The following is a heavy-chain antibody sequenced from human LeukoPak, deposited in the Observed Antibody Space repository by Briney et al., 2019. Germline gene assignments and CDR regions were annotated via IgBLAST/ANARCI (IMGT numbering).Heavy chain of an antibody. D-gene: IGHD3-3*01. CDR3: AKDYDFWSGYPQYYFDY. CDR2: IRYDGSNK. J-gene: IGHJ4*02. Sequence: GGSLRLSCAASGFTFSSYGMHWVRQAPGKGLEWVAFIRYDGSNKYYADSVKGRFTISRDNSKNTLYLQMNSLRAEDTAVYYCAKDYDFWSGYPQYYFDYWGQGTLVTVSS. CDR1: GFTFSSYG. V-gene: IGHV3-30*02.